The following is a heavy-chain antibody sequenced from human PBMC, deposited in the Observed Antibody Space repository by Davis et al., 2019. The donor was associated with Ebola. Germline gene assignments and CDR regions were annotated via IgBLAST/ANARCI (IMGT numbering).Heavy chain of an antibody. J-gene: IGHJ6*02. Sequence: SVKVSCKASGGAFSTYAISWVRQAPGQGLEWMGEIIPIFGTATYTQKFQGRVTITADELTSTAYMEVSSLGSGDSAVYYCVRDEAGSTLKNYHYGMDVWGQGTTVTVSS. D-gene: IGHD2-15*01. CDR1: GGAFSTYA. V-gene: IGHV1-69*13. CDR3: VRDEAGSTLKNYHYGMDV. CDR2: IIPIFGTA.